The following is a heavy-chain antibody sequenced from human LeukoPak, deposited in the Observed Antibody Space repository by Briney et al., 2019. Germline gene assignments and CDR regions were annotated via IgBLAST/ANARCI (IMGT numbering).Heavy chain of an antibody. CDR3: ARREQQLISWGYYYYYMDV. D-gene: IGHD6-13*01. V-gene: IGHV1-8*01. CDR1: GYTFTCYD. J-gene: IGHJ6*03. CDR2: MNPNSGNT. Sequence: ASVKVSCKASGYTFTCYDINWVRQATGQGLEWMGWMNPNSGNTGYAQKFQGRVTMTRNTSISTAYMELSSLRSEDTAVYYCARREQQLISWGYYYYYMDVWGKGTTVTVSS.